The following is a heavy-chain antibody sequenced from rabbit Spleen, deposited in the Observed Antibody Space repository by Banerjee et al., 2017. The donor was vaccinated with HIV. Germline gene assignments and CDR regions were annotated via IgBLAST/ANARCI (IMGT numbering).Heavy chain of an antibody. V-gene: IGHV1S45*01. CDR2: IEPIFGNT. CDR3: VRDQAGDADYGPYYLNL. D-gene: IGHD2-1*01. Sequence: QRQLVESGGGLVKPGASLTLTCTASGFSLSSTHWIYWVRQAPGKGLEWIGYIEPIFGNTYYASWVNGRFTISSHNAQNTLYLQLSSLTAADTATYFCVRDQAGDADYGPYYLNLWGPGPLVTVS. CDR1: GFSLSSTHW. J-gene: IGHJ4*01.